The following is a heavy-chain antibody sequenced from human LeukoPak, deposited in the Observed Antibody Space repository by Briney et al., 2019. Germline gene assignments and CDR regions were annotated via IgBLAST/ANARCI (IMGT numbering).Heavy chain of an antibody. D-gene: IGHD3-10*01. CDR1: GYTFTSYY. Sequence: GASVKVSCKASGYTFTSYYMHWVRQAPGQGLEWMGWINPNSGGTNYAQKFQGRVTMTRDTSISTAYMELSRLRSDDTAVYYCVGEPTRNWFDPWGQGTLVTVSS. V-gene: IGHV1-2*02. CDR3: VGEPTRNWFDP. J-gene: IGHJ5*02. CDR2: INPNSGGT.